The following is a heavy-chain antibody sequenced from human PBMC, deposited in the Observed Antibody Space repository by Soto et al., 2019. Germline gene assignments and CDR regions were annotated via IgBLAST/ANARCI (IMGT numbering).Heavy chain of an antibody. CDR2: ISGSGAST. CDR3: AKTPGVITVITSFDH. CDR1: GLNFNKYA. D-gene: IGHD3-16*01. Sequence: GTRRLSCVASGLNFNKYALSWVRQAPGKGLEWVSAISGSGASTYDADSVKGRFTISRDNSNNTLYLQMNSLRAEDTAVYYCAKTPGVITVITSFDHWGQGTPVTVSS. J-gene: IGHJ4*02. V-gene: IGHV3-23*01.